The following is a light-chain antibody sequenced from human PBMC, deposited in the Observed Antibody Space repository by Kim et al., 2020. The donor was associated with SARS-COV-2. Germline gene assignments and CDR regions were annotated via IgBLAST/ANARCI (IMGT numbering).Light chain of an antibody. CDR1: SSDVGSYNY. V-gene: IGLV2-8*01. J-gene: IGLJ1*01. CDR3: SSYAHSDKYV. CDR2: EVT. Sequence: GQSVTSSSTGTSSDVGSYNYVSWYQQHPGKAPKLMIYEVTKRPSGVPDRFSGSKSGNTASLTVSGLQAEDEAEYYCSSYAHSDKYVFGTGTKVTVL.